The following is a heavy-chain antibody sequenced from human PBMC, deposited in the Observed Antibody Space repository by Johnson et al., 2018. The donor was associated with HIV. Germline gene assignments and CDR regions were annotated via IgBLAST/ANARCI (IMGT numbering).Heavy chain of an antibody. CDR1: GFTFSSYA. CDR2: ISGSGGST. CDR3: AREVRKAVAGNFDI. D-gene: IGHD6-19*01. Sequence: VQLVESGGGVVQPGRSLRLSCAASGFTFSSYAMHWVRQAPGKGLEWVSGISGSGGSTYYADSVKGRFTISRDNSKNTLYLQMNSLRAEDTAVYYCAREVRKAVAGNFDIWGQGTMVTVSS. J-gene: IGHJ3*02. V-gene: IGHV3-23*04.